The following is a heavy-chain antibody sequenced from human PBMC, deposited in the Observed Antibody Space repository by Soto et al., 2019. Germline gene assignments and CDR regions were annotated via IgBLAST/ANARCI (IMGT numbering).Heavy chain of an antibody. Sequence: PGGSLRLSCEASGFNFSHYAMHWVRQAPGKGLEWLAIISLEGSNKYSAKPVKDRFTISRDNSKSTLYLQMNSLRPEDTAVYYCAKDGATPVADRFLESWGQGTPVTVSS. V-gene: IGHV3-30*18. CDR3: AKDGATPVADRFLES. CDR2: ISLEGSNK. D-gene: IGHD6-19*01. J-gene: IGHJ4*02. CDR1: GFNFSHYA.